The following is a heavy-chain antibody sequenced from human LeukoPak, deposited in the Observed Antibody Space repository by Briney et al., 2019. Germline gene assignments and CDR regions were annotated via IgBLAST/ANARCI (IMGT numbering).Heavy chain of an antibody. J-gene: IGHJ5*02. CDR2: IYYSGST. CDR1: GGSISSSSYY. V-gene: IGHV4-39*02. D-gene: IGHD6-13*01. CDR3: VRDDIAGAGTVTRGGWFYP. Sequence: SETLSLTCTVYGGSISSSSYYWGRIRQPPGKGLEWIGSIYYSGSTYYNPSLKSRVTISVDTSKNQFSLKLISVTAADTAVYYCVRDDIAGAGTVTRGGWFYPWGQGTLVTVSS.